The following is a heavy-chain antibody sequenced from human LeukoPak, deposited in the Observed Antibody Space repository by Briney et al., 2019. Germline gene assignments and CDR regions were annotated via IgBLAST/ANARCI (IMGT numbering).Heavy chain of an antibody. CDR1: GFTFSSYA. V-gene: IGHV3-23*01. Sequence: GGSLRLSCAASGFTFSSYAMSWVRQAPGKGLEWVSAISGSGGSTYYADSVKGRFTISRENAKNSLYLQMNSLRAEDTAVYYCAKLSVASAGAWAYFDYWGQGTLVTVSS. CDR2: ISGSGGST. CDR3: AKLSVASAGAWAYFDY. D-gene: IGHD6-13*01. J-gene: IGHJ4*02.